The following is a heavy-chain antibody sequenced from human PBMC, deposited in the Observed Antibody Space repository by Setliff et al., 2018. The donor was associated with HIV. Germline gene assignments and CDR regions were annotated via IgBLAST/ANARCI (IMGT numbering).Heavy chain of an antibody. J-gene: IGHJ4*02. D-gene: IGHD3-3*01. Sequence: SETLSLTCTVSGGSISSGSYYWSWIRQPAGKGLEWIGHIYTSGTTNYNPSLKSRVTISLDTSKNQFSLKLSSVTAADTAVYYCARDQSDWFYWGQGTLVTVSS. CDR3: ARDQSDWFY. CDR1: GGSISSGSYY. V-gene: IGHV4-61*09. CDR2: IYTSGTT.